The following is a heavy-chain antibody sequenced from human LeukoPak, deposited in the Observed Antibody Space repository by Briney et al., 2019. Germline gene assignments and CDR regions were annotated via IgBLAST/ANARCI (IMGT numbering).Heavy chain of an antibody. CDR2: IIAVYDAV. D-gene: IGHD2-21*02. V-gene: IGHV1-69*05. CDR1: GVSFSSFA. J-gene: IGHJ4*02. CDR3: AREPLGCGGDCHFDY. Sequence: ASMTVSCKTSGVSFSSFAFSWMRQAPGQGLEWVGRIIAVYDAVDYAQKCQGRVSITTDESTSTVSLELTGLTYDDTAVYYCAREPLGCGGDCHFDYWGQGTLVTVSS.